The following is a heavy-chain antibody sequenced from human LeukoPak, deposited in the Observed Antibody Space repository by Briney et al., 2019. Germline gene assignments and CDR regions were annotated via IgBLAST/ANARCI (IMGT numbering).Heavy chain of an antibody. Sequence: PSETLSLTCTVSGGPISSSSYYWGWIRQPPGQGLEWIGSIYYSGSTYYNPSLKSRVTISVDTSKNQFSLKLSSVTAADTAVYYCARHGAFFDYWGQGTLVTVSS. CDR2: IYYSGST. D-gene: IGHD1-26*01. J-gene: IGHJ4*02. CDR3: ARHGAFFDY. CDR1: GGPISSSSYY. V-gene: IGHV4-39*01.